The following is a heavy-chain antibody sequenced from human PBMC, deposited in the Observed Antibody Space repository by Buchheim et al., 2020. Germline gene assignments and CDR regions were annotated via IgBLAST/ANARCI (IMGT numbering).Heavy chain of an antibody. J-gene: IGHJ6*02. CDR2: IYPGDSDI. D-gene: IGHD3-3*01. CDR3: AKSLEWTNYYYYYGMDV. Sequence: EVQLVQSGAEVKKPGESLKISCQGSGYSFTSYWIAWVRQMPGKGLEWMGIIYPGDSDIRYSPSFQGQVTISADKSLSTAYLQWSSLKASDTAMYYCAKSLEWTNYYYYYGMDVWGQGTT. CDR1: GYSFTSYW. V-gene: IGHV5-51*03.